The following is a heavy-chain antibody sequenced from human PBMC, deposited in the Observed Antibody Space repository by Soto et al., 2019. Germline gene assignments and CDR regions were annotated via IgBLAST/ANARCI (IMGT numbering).Heavy chain of an antibody. J-gene: IGHJ3*02. CDR2: ISYDGSNK. CDR1: GFTFSSYG. Sequence: QVQLVESGGGVVQPGRSLRLSCAASGFTFSSYGMHWVRQAPGKGLEWVAVISYDGSNKYYADSVKGRFTISRDNSKNTLFLQMTSLRAEDTAVYYCAKDRSVWSWLIPFDIWGQGTMVTVSS. V-gene: IGHV3-30*18. CDR3: AKDRSVWSWLIPFDI. D-gene: IGHD6-13*01.